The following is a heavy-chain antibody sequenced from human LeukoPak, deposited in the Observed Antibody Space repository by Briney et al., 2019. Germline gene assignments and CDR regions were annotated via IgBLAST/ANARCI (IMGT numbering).Heavy chain of an antibody. V-gene: IGHV3-33*01. J-gene: IGHJ6*02. CDR2: IWYDGSNK. Sequence: GGSLRLSCAASGFTFSSYGMHWVRQAPGKGLEWVAVIWYDGSNKYYADSVKGRFTISRDNSKNTLYLQMSSLRAEDTAVYYCARDLGYYGVDVWGQGTTVTVSS. D-gene: IGHD1-26*01. CDR1: GFTFSSYG. CDR3: ARDLGYYGVDV.